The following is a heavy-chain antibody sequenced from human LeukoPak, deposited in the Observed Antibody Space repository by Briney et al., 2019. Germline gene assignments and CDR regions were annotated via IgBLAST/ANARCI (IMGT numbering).Heavy chain of an antibody. J-gene: IGHJ4*02. CDR1: GFTFSSYA. Sequence: GGSLRLSCAASGFTFSSYAMSWVRQAPGKGLEWVSTISGSGGDTYFADSAKGRFIISRDNSKNTLYLQMDSLRAEDTAVYYCAKESAYCGSDCRSLSDYWGQGTLVTVSS. V-gene: IGHV3-23*01. CDR2: ISGSGGDT. CDR3: AKESAYCGSDCRSLSDY. D-gene: IGHD2-21*02.